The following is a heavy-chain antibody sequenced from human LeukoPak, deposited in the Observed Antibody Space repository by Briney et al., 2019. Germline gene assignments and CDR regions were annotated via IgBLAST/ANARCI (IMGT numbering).Heavy chain of an antibody. CDR1: GGTVSSYA. Sequence: SVKLSCKASGGTVSSYAISWVRQAPGPGLERMGGSILIFGTANYAQKFQGRVTIPAGESTSTAYMALSSLRAEDTAVYYCARGGGCVLGSFDYWGQGTLVTVSS. J-gene: IGHJ4*02. CDR3: ARGGGCVLGSFDY. CDR2: SILIFGTA. D-gene: IGHD6-19*01. V-gene: IGHV1-69*13.